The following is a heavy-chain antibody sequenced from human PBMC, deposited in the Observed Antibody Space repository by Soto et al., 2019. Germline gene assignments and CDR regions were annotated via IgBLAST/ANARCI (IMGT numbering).Heavy chain of an antibody. CDR2: ISWDGGST. V-gene: IGHV3-43*01. CDR3: AKDVDYGNSLPFRYFDL. CDR1: GFTFDDYT. J-gene: IGHJ2*01. D-gene: IGHD4-17*01. Sequence: GGSLRLSCAASGFTFDDYTMHWVRQAPGKGLEWVSLISWDGGSTYYADSVKGRFTISRDNSKNSLYLKMNRLKTEDTKLYYYAKDVDYGNSLPFRYFDLWGRGTLVTVSS.